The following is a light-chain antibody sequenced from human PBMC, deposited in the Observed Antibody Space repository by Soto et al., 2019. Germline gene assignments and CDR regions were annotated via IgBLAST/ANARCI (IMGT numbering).Light chain of an antibody. CDR1: SSDVGGYNY. CDR3: CSYAGSHYV. V-gene: IGLV2-11*01. Sequence: QSALTQPRSVSGSPGQSVTISCTGTSSDVGGYNYVSWYQQHPGKAPKLMIYDVSKRPSGVPDRFSGSKSGKTASLTISGLQAEDEADYYCCSYAGSHYVFGTGTKVTVL. CDR2: DVS. J-gene: IGLJ1*01.